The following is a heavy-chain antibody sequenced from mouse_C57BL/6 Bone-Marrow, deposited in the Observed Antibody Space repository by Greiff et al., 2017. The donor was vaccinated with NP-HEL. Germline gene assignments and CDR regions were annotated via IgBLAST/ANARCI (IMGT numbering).Heavy chain of an antibody. Sequence: VQLKESGPGLVKPSQSLSLTCSVTGYSITSGYYWNWIRQFPGNKLEWMGYISYDGSNNYNPSLKNRISITRDTSKNQFFLKLNSVTTEDTATYYCARTYYMGYWGKGTTLTVSS. CDR2: ISYDGSN. D-gene: IGHD2-12*01. CDR3: ARTYYMGY. CDR1: GYSITSGYY. J-gene: IGHJ2*01. V-gene: IGHV3-6*01.